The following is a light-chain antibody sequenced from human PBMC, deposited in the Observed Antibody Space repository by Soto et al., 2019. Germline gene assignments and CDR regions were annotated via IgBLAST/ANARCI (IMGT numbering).Light chain of an antibody. CDR2: DAS. V-gene: IGKV3-11*01. Sequence: EIVLTQSPANLSLSPGESATLSCRASRSVSNYVAWYQQRPGQAPRLLIYDASKRATDIPARFTGSGSGTDFTLTISSLEPEDFALYHCQQRSDWPATTFGQGTRLEIK. CDR1: RSVSNY. CDR3: QQRSDWPATT. J-gene: IGKJ5*01.